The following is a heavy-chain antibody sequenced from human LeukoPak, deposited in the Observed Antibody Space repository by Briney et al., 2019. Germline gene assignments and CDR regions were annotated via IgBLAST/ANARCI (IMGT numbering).Heavy chain of an antibody. CDR2: IIPIFGTT. V-gene: IGHV1-69*05. CDR3: ARGNYYYYYMDV. Sequence: ASVPVSCKTSGGTFSLYAVSWVRQAPGQGLEWMGGIIPIFGTTNYAQNFQGRVTITTDESTSTAYMELSSLRPEDTAVYYCARGNYYYYYMDVWGKGTTVTVS. J-gene: IGHJ6*03. CDR1: GGTFSLYA.